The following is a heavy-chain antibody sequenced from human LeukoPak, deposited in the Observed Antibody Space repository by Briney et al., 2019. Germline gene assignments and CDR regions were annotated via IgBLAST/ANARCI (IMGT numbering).Heavy chain of an antibody. V-gene: IGHV3-23*01. D-gene: IGHD3-16*01. CDR3: AKDDAWGRYKD. CDR1: GFTFSSYE. Sequence: GGSLRLSCAASGFTFSSYEMNWVHQAPGKGLEWVSGISPSGGITYYTDSVKGRFTISRDNSKNTVSLQMNSLRGDDTAVYYCAKDDAWGRYKDWGQGTLVTVSS. CDR2: ISPSGGIT. J-gene: IGHJ1*01.